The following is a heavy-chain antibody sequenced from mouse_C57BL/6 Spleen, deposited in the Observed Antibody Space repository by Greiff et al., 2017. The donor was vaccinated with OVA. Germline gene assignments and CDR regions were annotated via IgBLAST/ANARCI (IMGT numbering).Heavy chain of an antibody. CDR3: VRHELDTAMDY. CDR2: IRSKSNNYAT. J-gene: IGHJ4*01. V-gene: IGHV10-1*01. Sequence: EVQRVESGGGLVQPKGSLKLSCAASGFSFNTYAMNWVRQAPGKGLEWVARIRSKSNNYATYYADSVKDRFTISRDDSESMLYLQMNNLKTEDTAMYYCVRHELDTAMDYWGQGTSVTVSS. CDR1: GFSFNTYA. D-gene: IGHD3-3*01.